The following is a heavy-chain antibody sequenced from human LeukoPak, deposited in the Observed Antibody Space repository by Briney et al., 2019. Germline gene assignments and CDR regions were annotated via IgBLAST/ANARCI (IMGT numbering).Heavy chain of an antibody. V-gene: IGHV1-8*01. Sequence: ASVKVSCKASGYTFTSYDINWVRQATGQGLEWMGWMNPNSGNTGYAQKFQGRVTMTRNTSISTAYMELSSLRSEDTAVYYCATLKDGYNKGSFDYWGQGTLVTASS. CDR3: ATLKDGYNKGSFDY. J-gene: IGHJ4*02. D-gene: IGHD5-12*01. CDR1: GYTFTSYD. CDR2: MNPNSGNT.